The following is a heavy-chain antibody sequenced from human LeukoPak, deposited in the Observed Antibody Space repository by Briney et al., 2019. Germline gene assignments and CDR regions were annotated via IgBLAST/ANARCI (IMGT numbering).Heavy chain of an antibody. CDR3: ATRRGFDWYSY. V-gene: IGHV1-8*01. Sequence: ASVKVSCKASGYTFTSYDINWVRQATGQGLEWMGWMNPNSGNTGYAQKFQGRVTMTRYTSISTAYMELSSLRSEDTAVYYCATRRGFDWYSYWGQGTLVTVSS. CDR1: GYTFTSYD. D-gene: IGHD3-9*01. CDR2: MNPNSGNT. J-gene: IGHJ4*02.